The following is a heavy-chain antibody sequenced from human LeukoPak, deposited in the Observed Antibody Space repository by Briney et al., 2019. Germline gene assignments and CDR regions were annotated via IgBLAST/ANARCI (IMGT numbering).Heavy chain of an antibody. V-gene: IGHV1-2*02. CDR2: INPNSGGT. D-gene: IGHD1-7*01. CDR1: GYTFTGYY. CDR3: ARDGLWGSGGATNWNYDRVSSDAFDI. J-gene: IGHJ3*02. Sequence: ASVKVSCTASGYTFTGYYMHWVRQAPGQGLEWMGWINPNSGGTNYAQKFQGRVTMTRDTSISTAYMELSRLRSDDTAVYYCARDGLWGSGGATNWNYDRVSSDAFDIWGQGTMVTVSS.